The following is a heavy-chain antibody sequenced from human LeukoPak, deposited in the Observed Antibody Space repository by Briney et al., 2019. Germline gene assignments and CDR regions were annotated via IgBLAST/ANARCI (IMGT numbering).Heavy chain of an antibody. CDR1: GFTFSNYA. J-gene: IGHJ4*02. CDR3: AGGSSWPFDY. V-gene: IGHV3-20*04. CDR2: MNWNGSNT. Sequence: PGGSLRLSCAASGFTFSNYAMTWVRQAPGKGLEWVSGMNWNGSNTGYADSVKGRFTISRDNAKNSLYLQMNSLRAEDTAVYYCAGGSSWPFDYWGQGTLVTVSS. D-gene: IGHD6-13*01.